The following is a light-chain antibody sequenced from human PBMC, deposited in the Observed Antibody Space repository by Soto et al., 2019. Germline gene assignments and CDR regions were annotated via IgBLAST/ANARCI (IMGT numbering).Light chain of an antibody. CDR3: SSYAGSNNFV. CDR1: SSDVGRYNY. CDR2: EVS. J-gene: IGLJ1*01. V-gene: IGLV2-8*01. Sequence: QSVLAQPASVSGSRGQSITISCTGTSSDVGRYNYVSWYQQHPGKAPKLMIYEVSKRPSGVPDRFSGSKSGNTASLTVSGLQAEDEADYYCSSYAGSNNFVFGTGTKVTVL.